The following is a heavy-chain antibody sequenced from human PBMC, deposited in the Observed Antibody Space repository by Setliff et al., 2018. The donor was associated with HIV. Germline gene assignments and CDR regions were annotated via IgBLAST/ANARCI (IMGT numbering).Heavy chain of an antibody. J-gene: IGHJ5*02. CDR3: ARAPYARSSWFDP. D-gene: IGHD4-17*01. V-gene: IGHV3-21*01. CDR2: ISSNSTYI. CDR1: GFTFSGYS. Sequence: GGSLRLSCAASGFTFSGYSMNWVRQAPGKGLEWVSSISSNSTYIYYADSVKGRFTISRDNAKNSLYLQMNSLRAEDTAVYYCARAPYARSSWFDPWGQGTLVTVSS.